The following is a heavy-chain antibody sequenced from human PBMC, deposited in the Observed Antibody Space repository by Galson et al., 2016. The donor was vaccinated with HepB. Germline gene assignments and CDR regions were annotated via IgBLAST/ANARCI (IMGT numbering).Heavy chain of an antibody. CDR1: GFTFSSYS. D-gene: IGHD3-16*01. CDR3: ARAGDLRRDFWCFDL. Sequence: SLRLSCAASGFTFSSYSMNWVRQAPGKGLEWLSYIDSSGTTVYYADSVRGRFTVSRDNAKNSLYLQMNSLRVEDTAVYYCARAGDLRRDFWCFDLWGRGTPVSVSS. J-gene: IGHJ2*01. V-gene: IGHV3-48*04. CDR2: IDSSGTTV.